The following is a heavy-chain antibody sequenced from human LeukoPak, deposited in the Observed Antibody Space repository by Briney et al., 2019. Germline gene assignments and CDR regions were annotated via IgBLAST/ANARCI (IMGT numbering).Heavy chain of an antibody. CDR3: ARGSMVRGAWRSSPDGDWFDP. CDR1: GYTFTSYD. Sequence: ASVKVSCKASGYTFTSYDINWVRQATGRGLEWMGWMNPNSGNTGYAQKFQGRVTMTRNTSISTAYMELSSLRSEDTAVYYCARGSMVRGAWRSSPDGDWFDPWGQGTLVTVSS. CDR2: MNPNSGNT. J-gene: IGHJ5*02. V-gene: IGHV1-8*01. D-gene: IGHD3-10*01.